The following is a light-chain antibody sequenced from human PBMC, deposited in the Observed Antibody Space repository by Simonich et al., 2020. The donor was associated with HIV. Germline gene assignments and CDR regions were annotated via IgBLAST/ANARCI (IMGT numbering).Light chain of an antibody. Sequence: DIVMTQSTDSLAVSLGERATINCKSSQSVLYSSNNKNYLAWYQPKPGQPPNLLIYWASTRESGVPDRFSGSGSGTDFTLTISSLQAEDVAVYYCQQYYSTPFTFGPGTKVDIK. CDR1: QSVLYSSNNKNY. CDR3: QQYYSTPFT. CDR2: WAS. J-gene: IGKJ3*01. V-gene: IGKV4-1*01.